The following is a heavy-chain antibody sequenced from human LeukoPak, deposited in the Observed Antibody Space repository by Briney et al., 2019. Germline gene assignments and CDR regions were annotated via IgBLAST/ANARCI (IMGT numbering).Heavy chain of an antibody. D-gene: IGHD2/OR15-2a*01. CDR2: ISSNGGST. CDR1: VFTFCSYA. V-gene: IGHV3-64*01. Sequence: GGSLSLSCAVSVFTFCSYAMHWVRQAPGKGREYVSAISSNGGSTYYANSVKGRFTISRDNSKNTLYLQMGSLRAEDMAVYYCAREEIVLGYFQHWGQGTLVTVSS. J-gene: IGHJ1*01. CDR3: AREEIVLGYFQH.